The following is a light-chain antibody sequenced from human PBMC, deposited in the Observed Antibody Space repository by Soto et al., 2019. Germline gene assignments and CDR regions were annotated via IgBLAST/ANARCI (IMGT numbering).Light chain of an antibody. CDR1: QSVSSK. V-gene: IGKV3-15*01. Sequence: EIVMTQSPATLSVSPGERATLSCRASQSVSSKLAWYQQKPGQAPMLLIYGASTRATGIPARFSGSGSGTEFTLTISSLQSEDFAVYYCQQYNNWPITFAQGTRLEIK. CDR2: GAS. CDR3: QQYNNWPIT. J-gene: IGKJ5*01.